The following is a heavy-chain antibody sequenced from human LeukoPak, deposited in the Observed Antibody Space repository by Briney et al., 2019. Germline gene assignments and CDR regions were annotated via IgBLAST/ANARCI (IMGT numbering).Heavy chain of an antibody. CDR3: ATGGSGYWYFDL. J-gene: IGHJ2*01. D-gene: IGHD2-8*02. V-gene: IGHV4-4*07. CDR1: VHSISSYH. CDR2: IYTSGST. Sequence: KPSETLSLTCTVSVHSISSYHWSWIPQPAGKGLECIGRIYTSGSTNYNPSLKSRVTISVDKSKNQFSLKLSSVTAADTAVYYCATGGSGYWYFDLWGRGTLVTVSS.